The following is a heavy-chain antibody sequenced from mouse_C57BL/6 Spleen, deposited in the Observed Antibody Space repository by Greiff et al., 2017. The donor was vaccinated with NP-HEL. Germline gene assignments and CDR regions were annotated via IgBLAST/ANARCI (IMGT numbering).Heavy chain of an antibody. CDR2: ISSGSSTI. CDR3: ARAYYGPASTY. CDR1: GFTFSDYG. J-gene: IGHJ3*01. V-gene: IGHV5-17*01. Sequence: EVHLVESGGGLVKPGGSLKLSCAASGFTFSDYGMHWVRQAPEKGLEWVAYISSGSSTIYYADTVKGRFTISRDNAKNTLFLQMTSLRSEDTAMYYCARAYYGPASTYWGQGTLVTVSA. D-gene: IGHD1-2*01.